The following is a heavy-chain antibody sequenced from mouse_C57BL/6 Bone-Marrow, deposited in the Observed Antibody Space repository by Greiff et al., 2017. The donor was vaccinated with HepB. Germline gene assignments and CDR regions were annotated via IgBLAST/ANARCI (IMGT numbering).Heavy chain of an antibody. CDR2: IWGVGST. J-gene: IGHJ3*01. CDR3: ASGDYYGRFAY. V-gene: IGHV2-6*01. D-gene: IGHD2-1*01. CDR1: GFSLTSYG. Sequence: VKLQESGPGLVAPSQSLSITCTVSGFSLTSYGVDWVRQSPGKGLEWLGVIWGVGSTNYNSALKSRLSISKDNSKSQVFLKMNSLQTDDTAMYYCASGDYYGRFAYWGQGTLVTVSA.